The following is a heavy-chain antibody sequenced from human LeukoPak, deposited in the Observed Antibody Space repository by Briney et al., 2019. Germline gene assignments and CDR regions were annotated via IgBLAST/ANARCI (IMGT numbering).Heavy chain of an antibody. Sequence: ASVKVSCKASGYTFTSYGISWVRQAPGQGLEWMGWISAYNGNTNYAQKLQGRVTMTTDTSTSTAYMELRSLRSDDTAVYYCARGTYYYDSSGYYPLYYFDYWGRGTLVTVSS. J-gene: IGHJ4*02. D-gene: IGHD3-22*01. CDR1: GYTFTSYG. V-gene: IGHV1-18*01. CDR2: ISAYNGNT. CDR3: ARGTYYYDSSGYYPLYYFDY.